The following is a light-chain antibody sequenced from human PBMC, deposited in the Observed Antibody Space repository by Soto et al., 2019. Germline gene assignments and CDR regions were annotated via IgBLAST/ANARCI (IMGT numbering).Light chain of an antibody. CDR2: DAS. CDR3: QQYGRSPF. J-gene: IGKJ2*01. CDR1: QSISNY. Sequence: EIVLTQSPATLSLSPGERATLSCRASQSISNYLAWYQQKPGQAPRLLIYDASNRVTGIPARFSGSGSGTDFTLTISSLDPEDFAVYYCQQYGRSPFFGQGTKLEIK. V-gene: IGKV3-11*01.